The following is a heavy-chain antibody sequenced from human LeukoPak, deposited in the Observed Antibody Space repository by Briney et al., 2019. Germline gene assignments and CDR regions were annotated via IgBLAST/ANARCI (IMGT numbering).Heavy chain of an antibody. V-gene: IGHV3-7*01. J-gene: IGHJ6*02. CDR2: IKQDGSEK. CDR1: GFTFSSYW. Sequence: GGSLRLSCAASGFTFSSYWMIWVRQAPGKGLEWVADIKQDGSEKYYVDSVKGRFTISRDNAKNSLYLQMNSLRAEDTAVYYCRLPGGASTAGMDVWGQGTTVTVSS. CDR3: RLPGGASTAGMDV. D-gene: IGHD1-26*01.